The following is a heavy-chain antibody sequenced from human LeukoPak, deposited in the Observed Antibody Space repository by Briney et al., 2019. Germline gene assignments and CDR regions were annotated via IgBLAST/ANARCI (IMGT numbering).Heavy chain of an antibody. D-gene: IGHD3-22*01. J-gene: IGHJ4*02. V-gene: IGHV1-2*02. Sequence: PRASVKVSCKASGYTFTGYYMHWVRQAPGQGLEWMGWINPNSGGTNYAQKFQGRVTMTRDTSISTAYMELSRLRSDDTAVYYCARFTSGYYGYFDYWGQGTLVTVSS. CDR1: GYTFTGYY. CDR3: ARFTSGYYGYFDY. CDR2: INPNSGGT.